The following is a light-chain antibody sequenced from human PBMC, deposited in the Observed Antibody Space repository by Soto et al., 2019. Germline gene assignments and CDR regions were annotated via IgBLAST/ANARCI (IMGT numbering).Light chain of an antibody. CDR1: RSLIYTDGNTY. V-gene: IGKV2-30*01. J-gene: IGKJ2*01. CDR2: KVS. CDR3: MQGTHWPYT. Sequence: DVVMTQSPLSLPVTLGQPASISCRASRSLIYTDGNTYLNWFHQRPGQSPRRLFAKVSNRDSGVPGRFSGSGSGTDFTLNISRVEAEDVGLYYCMQGTHWPYTFGQGTKLEIK.